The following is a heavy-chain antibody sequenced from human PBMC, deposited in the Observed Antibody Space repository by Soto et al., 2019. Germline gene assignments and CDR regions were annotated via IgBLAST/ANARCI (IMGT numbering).Heavy chain of an antibody. V-gene: IGHV4-30-4*01. J-gene: IGHJ4*02. CDR2: IYYSGST. D-gene: IGHD1-26*01. CDR1: GGSISSGDYY. Sequence: PSETLSLTCTVSGGSISSGDYYWSWIRQPPGKGLEWIGYIYYSGSTYYNPSLKSRVTISVDTSKNQFSLKLSSVTAADTAVYYCARAPSYSGSYEAAFDYWGQGTLVTVSS. CDR3: ARAPSYSGSYEAAFDY.